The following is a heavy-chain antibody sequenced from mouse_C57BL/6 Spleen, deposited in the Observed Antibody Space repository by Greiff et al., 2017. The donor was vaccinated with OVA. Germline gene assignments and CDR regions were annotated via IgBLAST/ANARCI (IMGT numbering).Heavy chain of an antibody. J-gene: IGHJ3*01. Sequence: EVHLVESGGGLVQPGGSMKLSCAASGFTFSDAWMDWVRQSPEKGLEWVAEIRNKANNHATYYAESVKGRFTISRDDSKSSVYLQMNSLRAEDTGIYYCTGRYYDYDTWFAYWGQGTLVTVSA. D-gene: IGHD2-4*01. CDR3: TGRYYDYDTWFAY. CDR2: IRNKANNHAT. CDR1: GFTFSDAW. V-gene: IGHV6-6*01.